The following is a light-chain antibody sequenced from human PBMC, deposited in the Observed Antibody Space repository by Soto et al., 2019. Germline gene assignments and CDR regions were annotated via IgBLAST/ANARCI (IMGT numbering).Light chain of an antibody. V-gene: IGKV3-11*01. J-gene: IGKJ4*01. Sequence: EVVLTQSPATLSLSPGETATLSCRASQNVDYNLAWFQQKPGQSPTLLIHVASQRAAGIPARFVGSGAGTHFTLTINSLEPDDFAVYYCQERGRWPRGSFGGGTKVEMK. CDR3: QERGRWPRGS. CDR1: QNVDYN. CDR2: VAS.